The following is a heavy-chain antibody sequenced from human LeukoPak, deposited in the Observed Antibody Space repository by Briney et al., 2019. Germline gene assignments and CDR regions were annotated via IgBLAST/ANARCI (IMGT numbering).Heavy chain of an antibody. J-gene: IGHJ4*02. V-gene: IGHV3-30*18. CDR2: ISYDGGNQ. CDR3: AEDQVLGRSGYANFDY. Sequence: GGSLRLSCAASGFSFSSFGIHWVRQAPGKGLEWVALISYDGGNQYYADSVKGRFTISRDNSRNMLYLQMNSLRPEDTAMYYCAEDQVLGRSGYANFDYWGQGTLVTVSS. D-gene: IGHD5-12*01. CDR1: GFSFSSFG.